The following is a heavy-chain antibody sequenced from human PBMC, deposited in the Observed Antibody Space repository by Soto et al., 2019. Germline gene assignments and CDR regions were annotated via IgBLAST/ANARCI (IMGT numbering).Heavy chain of an antibody. J-gene: IGHJ4*02. CDR2: IYYSGST. D-gene: IGHD3-22*01. V-gene: IGHV4-31*03. CDR1: GGSISSGGYY. CDR3: AREDRYYDSSGYLDY. Sequence: SETLSLTCTVSGGSISSGGYYWSWIRQHPGKGLEWIGYIYYSGSTYYNPSLKSRVTISVDTSKNQFSLKLSSVTAADTAVYYCAREDRYYDSSGYLDYWGQGTLVTVSS.